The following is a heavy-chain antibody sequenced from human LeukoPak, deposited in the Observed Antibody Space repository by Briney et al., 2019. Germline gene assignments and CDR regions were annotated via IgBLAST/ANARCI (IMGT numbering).Heavy chain of an antibody. Sequence: SETLSLTCAVSGDSISSGYYWGWIRQPPGKGLEWIGSIYHSGSTYYNPSLKSRVTISVDTSKNQFSLKLSSVTAADTAVYYCARDLYCSSTSCYGWFDPWGQGTLVTVSS. D-gene: IGHD2-2*01. CDR1: GDSISSGYY. CDR2: IYHSGST. V-gene: IGHV4-38-2*02. J-gene: IGHJ5*02. CDR3: ARDLYCSSTSCYGWFDP.